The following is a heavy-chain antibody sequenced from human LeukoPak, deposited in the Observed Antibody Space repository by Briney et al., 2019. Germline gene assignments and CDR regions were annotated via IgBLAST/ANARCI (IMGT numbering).Heavy chain of an antibody. Sequence: ASVKVSCKASGYTFTGYYMHWVRQAPGQGLEWMGRINPNSGGTNYAQKFQGRVTMTRDTSISTAYMELSRLRSDDTAVYYCARYYYDSSGYYKSYYFDYWGQRTLVTVSS. CDR2: INPNSGGT. J-gene: IGHJ4*02. D-gene: IGHD3-22*01. CDR3: ARYYYDSSGYYKSYYFDY. V-gene: IGHV1-2*06. CDR1: GYTFTGYY.